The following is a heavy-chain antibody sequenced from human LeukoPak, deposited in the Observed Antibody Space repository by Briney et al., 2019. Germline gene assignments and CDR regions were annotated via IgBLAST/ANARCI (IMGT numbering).Heavy chain of an antibody. D-gene: IGHD3-22*01. V-gene: IGHV3-21*01. J-gene: IGHJ3*02. CDR2: ISSSSSYI. CDR1: GFTFSSYA. CDR3: AKGRYYDKRGAFDI. Sequence: PGGSLRLSCAASGFTFSSYAMSWVRQAPGKGLEWVSSISSSSSYIYYADSVKGRFTISRDNAKNSVYLQMNSLRAEDTAVYYCAKGRYYDKRGAFDIWGQGTMVTVSS.